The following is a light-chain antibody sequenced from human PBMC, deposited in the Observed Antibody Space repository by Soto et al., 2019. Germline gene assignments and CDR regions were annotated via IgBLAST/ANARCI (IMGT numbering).Light chain of an antibody. CDR3: QKYSSVPA. CDR1: QGIRNF. J-gene: IGKJ3*01. V-gene: IGKV1-27*01. Sequence: DIQMTQSPTSLSASVGDRVTITCRASQGIRNFVAWYQQKPGKAPKLLIYAPSTLQSGVPTRFSGSGSGTDFTPTINSLQPEDVATYSCQKYSSVPAFGPGTKVEIK. CDR2: APS.